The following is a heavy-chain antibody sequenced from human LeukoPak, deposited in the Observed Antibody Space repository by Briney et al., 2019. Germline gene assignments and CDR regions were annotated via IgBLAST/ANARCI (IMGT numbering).Heavy chain of an antibody. V-gene: IGHV4-59*08. CDR2: IFYSGST. J-gene: IGHJ4*02. CDR1: GGSISSYY. Sequence: PSETLSLTCSVSGGSISSYYWSWIRQPPGKGLEWIGYIFYSGSTNYSPSLKSRVTISLDTSKNQFSLKLSSVTAADTAVYYCATQARIVGATGYFDYWGQGTLVTVSS. CDR3: ATQARIVGATGYFDY. D-gene: IGHD1-26*01.